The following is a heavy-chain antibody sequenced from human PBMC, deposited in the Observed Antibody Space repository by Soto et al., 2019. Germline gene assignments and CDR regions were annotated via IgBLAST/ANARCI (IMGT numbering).Heavy chain of an antibody. J-gene: IGHJ3*02. CDR1: GISLSTSGVG. V-gene: IGHV2-5*01. CDR2: VYWNDDK. Sequence: SGPTLVNPTQTLTLTCTLSGISLSTSGVGLGWIRQTPGKALEWLALVYWNDDKHYSPSLKSRLTITKDTSKNQAILTMTNMDTADTATYYCARGLATLPVFAFHIWGKGKLVTVS. D-gene: IGHD1-1*01. CDR3: ARGLATLPVFAFHI.